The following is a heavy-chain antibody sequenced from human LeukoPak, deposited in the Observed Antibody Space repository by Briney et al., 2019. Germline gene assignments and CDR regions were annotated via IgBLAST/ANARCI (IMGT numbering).Heavy chain of an antibody. Sequence: GGSLRLSCTASGFTLSSYGMHWVRQAPGKGLEWVAVIWYDGSNKYYADSVKGRFTISRDNSKNTLYLQMNSLRAEDTAVYYCAGGYCSSTSCFDYWGQGTLVTVSS. CDR1: GFTLSSYG. J-gene: IGHJ4*02. CDR2: IWYDGSNK. CDR3: AGGYCSSTSCFDY. D-gene: IGHD2-2*01. V-gene: IGHV3-33*08.